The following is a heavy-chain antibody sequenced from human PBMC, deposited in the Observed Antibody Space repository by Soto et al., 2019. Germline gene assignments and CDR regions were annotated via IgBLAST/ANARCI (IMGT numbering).Heavy chain of an antibody. V-gene: IGHV4-4*07. D-gene: IGHD5-12*01. CDR3: ARGIVAFCSRRQYFDS. J-gene: IGHJ4*02. CDR2: IYTSWST. Sequence: SAPLSRTCTVSGGSISYGVSWSRRPAWNGVEGIGRIYTSWSTNYNPSLKSRVTMSIDTSKNQFSLTLTSVTAADTAVSFCARGIVAFCSRRQYFDSWGQGTLVTVSS. CDR1: GGSISYG.